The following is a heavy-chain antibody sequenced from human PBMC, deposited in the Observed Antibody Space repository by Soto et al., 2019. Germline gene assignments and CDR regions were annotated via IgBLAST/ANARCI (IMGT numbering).Heavy chain of an antibody. Sequence: WGSLRLSCAASGFTFSSYGMHWVRQAPGKGLEWVAVIWYDGSNKYYADSVKGRFTISRDNSKSTLYLQMNSLRAEDTAVYYCARGVYSSGWSYYFDYWGQGTLVTVSS. V-gene: IGHV3-33*01. J-gene: IGHJ4*02. D-gene: IGHD6-19*01. CDR3: ARGVYSSGWSYYFDY. CDR1: GFTFSSYG. CDR2: IWYDGSNK.